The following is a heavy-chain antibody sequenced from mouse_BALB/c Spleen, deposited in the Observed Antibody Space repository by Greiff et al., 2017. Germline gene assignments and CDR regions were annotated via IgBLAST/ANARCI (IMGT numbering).Heavy chain of an antibody. Sequence: QVQLQQPGAELVRPGASVKLSCKASGYTFTSYWINWVKQRPGQGLEWIGNIYPSDSYTNYNQKFKDKATLTVDKSSSTAYMQLSSPTSEDSAVYYCTRGDGRAYWGQGTLVTVSA. V-gene: IGHV1-69*02. CDR3: TRGDGRAY. J-gene: IGHJ3*01. D-gene: IGHD3-3*01. CDR2: IYPSDSYT. CDR1: GYTFTSYW.